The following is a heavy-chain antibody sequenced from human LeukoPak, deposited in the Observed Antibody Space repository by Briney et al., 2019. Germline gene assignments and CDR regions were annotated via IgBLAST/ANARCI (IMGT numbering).Heavy chain of an antibody. CDR3: AKGPYCSSTSCYIRSSFDY. Sequence: GGSLRLSCAASGFTFSSYAMSWVRQAPGKGLEWVSAISGSGGSTYYADSVKGRFTISRDNSKNTLYLQMNSLRAEDTAVYYCAKGPYCSSTSCYIRSSFDYWGQGTLVTVSS. J-gene: IGHJ4*02. CDR1: GFTFSSYA. CDR2: ISGSGGST. D-gene: IGHD2-2*01. V-gene: IGHV3-23*01.